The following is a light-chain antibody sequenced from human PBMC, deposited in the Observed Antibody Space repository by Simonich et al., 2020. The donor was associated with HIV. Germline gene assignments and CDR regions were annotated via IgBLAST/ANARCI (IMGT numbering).Light chain of an antibody. J-gene: IGLJ3*02. CDR2: EGT. V-gene: IGLV2-23*01. CDR3: CSYAGSSSFWV. Sequence: QSALTQPASVSGSPGQEITISCTGTNSYVGKYNIVSWYQNHPIKAPKLMIYEGTKRPSGVADRFSGSQSGNTASLTISGLHVEDEADYHCCSYAGSSSFWVFGGGTKLTVL. CDR1: NSYVGKYNI.